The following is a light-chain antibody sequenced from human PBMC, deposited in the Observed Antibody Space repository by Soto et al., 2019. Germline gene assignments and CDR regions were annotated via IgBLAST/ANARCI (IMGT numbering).Light chain of an antibody. CDR2: GAS. J-gene: IGKJ1*01. V-gene: IGKV3D-7*01. CDR1: QSVSSSY. CDR3: QQDYNLPRS. Sequence: DIVLTECPATLSLSPGERATLSCRASQSVSSSYLSWYQQKPGQAPRLLIYGASTRATGIPARFSGSGSGTDFTLTISSLQPEDFAVYYCQQDYNLPRSFGQGTKVDIK.